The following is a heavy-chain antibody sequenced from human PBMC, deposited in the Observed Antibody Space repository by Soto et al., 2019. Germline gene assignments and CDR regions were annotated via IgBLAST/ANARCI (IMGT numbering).Heavy chain of an antibody. CDR3: ARHPGMDV. CDR2: INYSGRT. V-gene: IGHV4-39*01. Sequence: SETLSLTCTASGGSISSSSTYYWGWIRQPPGKGLEWIGSINYSGRTFHNPSLKSRVTISVDTSNNQFFLKLSSVTAADTAVYYCARHPGMDVWGQGTTVTVSS. J-gene: IGHJ6*02. CDR1: GGSISSSSTYY.